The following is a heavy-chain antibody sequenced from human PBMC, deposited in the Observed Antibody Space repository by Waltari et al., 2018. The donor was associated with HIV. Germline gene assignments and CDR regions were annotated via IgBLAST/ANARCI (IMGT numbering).Heavy chain of an antibody. CDR2: INEGWTT. Sequence: QVQLQQWGAGLLKPSDTLSLTCAVYGGSFTGYHFNWLRPSPGKGLEWIGEINEGWTTNFHPSLKIRVTLSIDPSKRQFSLRLGSVTAADSGLYYCARAREVNLLEWSIGPEASYYYGMDVWGQGTPVTVSS. J-gene: IGHJ6*02. CDR1: GGSFTGYH. V-gene: IGHV4-34*02. CDR3: ARAREVNLLEWSIGPEASYYYGMDV. D-gene: IGHD3-3*01.